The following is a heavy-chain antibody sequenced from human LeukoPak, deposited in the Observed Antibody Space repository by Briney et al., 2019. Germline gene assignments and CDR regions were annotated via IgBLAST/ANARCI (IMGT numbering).Heavy chain of an antibody. J-gene: IGHJ4*02. V-gene: IGHV4-34*01. Sequence: SETLSLTCAVYGGSFSGYYWSWIRQPPGKGLEWIGEINHSGSTNYNPSLKSRVTISVDTSKNQFSLKLSSVTAADTAVYYCARGRRYYDSSGYSYFDYWGQGTLVTVSS. CDR3: ARGRRYYDSSGYSYFDY. D-gene: IGHD3-22*01. CDR1: GGSFSGYY. CDR2: INHSGST.